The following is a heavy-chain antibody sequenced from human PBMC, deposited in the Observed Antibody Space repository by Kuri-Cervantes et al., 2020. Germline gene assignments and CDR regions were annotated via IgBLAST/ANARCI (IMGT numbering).Heavy chain of an antibody. CDR2: INHSGSX. V-gene: IGHV4-34*01. CDR3: AXXSGGGLGYXXXYGMDV. J-gene: IGHJ6*02. Sequence: GSLRLSCAXYGXXFSGYYWSWIRQPPGKGLEWIGEINHSGSXXYNPFLKSRVTISVDTSKNQFSLKLSSVTAADTAVYYCAXXSGGGLGYXXXYGMDVWGQGTTVTVSS. CDR1: GXXFSGYY. D-gene: IGHD2-15*01.